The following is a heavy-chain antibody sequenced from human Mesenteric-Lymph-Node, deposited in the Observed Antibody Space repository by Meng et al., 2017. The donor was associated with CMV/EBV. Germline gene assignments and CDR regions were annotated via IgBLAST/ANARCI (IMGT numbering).Heavy chain of an antibody. Sequence: GSLRLSCTVSGGSISSSSYYWGWIRQPPGKGLEWIGSIYYSGSTYYNPSLKSRVTISVDTSKNQFSLKVYSVTAADTAVYYCARLGTTVFDYWGQGTLVTVSS. CDR1: GGSISSSSYY. CDR3: ARLGTTVFDY. J-gene: IGHJ4*02. V-gene: IGHV4-39*01. D-gene: IGHD1-1*01. CDR2: IYYSGST.